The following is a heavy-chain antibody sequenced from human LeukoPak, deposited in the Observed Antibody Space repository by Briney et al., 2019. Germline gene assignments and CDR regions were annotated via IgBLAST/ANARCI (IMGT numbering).Heavy chain of an antibody. D-gene: IGHD6-19*01. CDR2: INPSGGST. J-gene: IGHJ3*02. CDR1: GYTFTSYY. Sequence: ASVKVSCKASGYTFTSYYKHWVRQAPGQGLEWMGIINPSGGSTSYAQKFQGRVTMTRDMSTSTVYMELSSLRSEDTAVYYCARDRGETGYSSGWNDAFDIWGQGTMVTVSS. V-gene: IGHV1-46*01. CDR3: ARDRGETGYSSGWNDAFDI.